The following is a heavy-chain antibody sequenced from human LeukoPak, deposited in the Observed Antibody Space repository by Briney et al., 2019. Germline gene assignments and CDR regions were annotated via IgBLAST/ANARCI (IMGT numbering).Heavy chain of an antibody. V-gene: IGHV3-21*06. D-gene: IGHD3-22*01. CDR3: ARARYYDSTGGFDH. J-gene: IGHJ4*02. Sequence: KAGGSLRLSCAASGFAFSTSAMDWVRQAPGKGLEWVSSISSDRAAIYYADSVKGRFTISRDNAMNSLYLQMNSLRAEDTAMYYCARARYYDSTGGFDHWGQGTLVTVSS. CDR2: ISSDRAAI. CDR1: GFAFSTSA.